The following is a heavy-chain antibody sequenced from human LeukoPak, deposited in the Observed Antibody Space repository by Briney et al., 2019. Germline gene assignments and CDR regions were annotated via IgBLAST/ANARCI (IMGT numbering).Heavy chain of an antibody. J-gene: IGHJ4*02. Sequence: QPGGSLRLSCAASGFTFSSYWMRWVRQAPGKGLVWVSHISSDGSITNYADSVKGRFTISRDNARNTLYLQMNSLTAEDTSVYFCARDYYGAEDYWGQGTLVTVSS. CDR3: ARDYYGAEDY. CDR2: ISSDGSIT. V-gene: IGHV3-74*01. CDR1: GFTFSSYW. D-gene: IGHD3-22*01.